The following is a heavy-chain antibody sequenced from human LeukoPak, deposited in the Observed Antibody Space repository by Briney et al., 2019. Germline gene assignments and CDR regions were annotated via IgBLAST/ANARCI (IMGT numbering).Heavy chain of an antibody. V-gene: IGHV3-23*01. CDR1: GFTFSSYA. CDR2: ISGSGGST. CDR3: ANYPVKGYRTGTGWFDP. D-gene: IGHD1-7*01. Sequence: GGSLRLSCAASGFTFSSYAMSWVRQAPGKGLEWVSAISGSGGSTYYADSVKGRFTISRDNSKNTLYLQMNSLRAEDTAVYYCANYPVKGYRTGTGWFDPWGQGTTVTVSS. J-gene: IGHJ5*01.